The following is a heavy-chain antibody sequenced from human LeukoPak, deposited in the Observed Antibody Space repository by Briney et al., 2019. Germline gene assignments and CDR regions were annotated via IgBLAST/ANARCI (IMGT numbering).Heavy chain of an antibody. CDR2: INPNSGGT. V-gene: IGHV1-2*02. D-gene: IGHD3-16*01. CDR1: GYTFTGCY. Sequence: ASVKVSCKASGYTFTGCYMHWVRQAPGQGLEWMGWINPNSGGTNYAQKFQGRVTMTRDTSISRAYMELGRLRSDDTAVYYCARGAVRGSGWADFDYWGQGTLVTVSS. J-gene: IGHJ4*02. CDR3: ARGAVRGSGWADFDY.